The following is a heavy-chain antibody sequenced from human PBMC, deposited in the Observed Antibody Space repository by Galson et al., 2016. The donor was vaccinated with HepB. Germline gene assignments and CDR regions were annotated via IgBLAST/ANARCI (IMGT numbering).Heavy chain of an antibody. Sequence: SLRLSCAASGFTFSNYWMSWVRQAPGKGLEWVANINQDGSPKSYADSLKGRFTISRDNAKNSLYFQMNSLKVEDTAIYYCVREGLADGSYFDYWGQGTLVTVSS. V-gene: IGHV3-7*01. CDR2: INQDGSPK. CDR3: VREGLADGSYFDY. CDR1: GFTFSNYW. D-gene: IGHD5-24*01. J-gene: IGHJ4*02.